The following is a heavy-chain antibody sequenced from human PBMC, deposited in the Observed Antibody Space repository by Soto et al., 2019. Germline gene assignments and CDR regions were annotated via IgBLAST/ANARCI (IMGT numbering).Heavy chain of an antibody. CDR2: IYYSGST. J-gene: IGHJ4*02. Sequence: PSETLSLTCTVSGGSISSSSYYWGWIRHPPGKGLEWIGSIYYSGSTYYNPSLKSRVTISVDTSKNQFSLKLSSVTAADTAVYYCARHKWYGSNYFDYWGQGTLVTVSS. CDR1: GGSISSSSYY. V-gene: IGHV4-39*01. D-gene: IGHD2-8*01. CDR3: ARHKWYGSNYFDY.